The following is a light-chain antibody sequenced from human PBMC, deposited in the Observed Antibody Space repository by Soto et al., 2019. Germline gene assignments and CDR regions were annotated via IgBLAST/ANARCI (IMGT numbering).Light chain of an antibody. CDR2: DVS. Sequence: QSALTQPASVSGSPGQSITISCTGTSSDVGAYTYVSWYQQHPGKAPKLMIYDVSNRPSGVPNRFSGSKSGNTASLTISALQAEDEAEYYCSSYTSSSTLVYVFGTGTKVTVL. CDR3: SSYTSSSTLVYV. CDR1: SSDVGAYTY. J-gene: IGLJ1*01. V-gene: IGLV2-14*03.